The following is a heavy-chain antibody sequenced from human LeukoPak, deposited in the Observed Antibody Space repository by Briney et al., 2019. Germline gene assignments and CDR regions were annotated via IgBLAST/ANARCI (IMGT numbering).Heavy chain of an antibody. D-gene: IGHD6-13*01. CDR2: INPSGGST. CDR1: GYTFTSYY. Sequence: ASVKVSCKASGYTFTSYYMHWVRQAPGQGLEWMGIINPSGGSTSYAQKFQGRVTMTRDTSTSTVHMELSSLRSEDTAVYYCATAGRTGYSSSWYRSGDAFDIWGQGTMVTVSS. CDR3: ATAGRTGYSSSWYRSGDAFDI. V-gene: IGHV1-46*01. J-gene: IGHJ3*02.